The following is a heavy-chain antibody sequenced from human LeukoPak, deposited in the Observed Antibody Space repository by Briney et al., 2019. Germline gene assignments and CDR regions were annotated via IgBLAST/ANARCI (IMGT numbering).Heavy chain of an antibody. V-gene: IGHV4-34*01. CDR3: ASSLWFGELLS. J-gene: IGHJ4*02. Sequence: SETLSLTCTVSGGSISSYYWSWIRQPPGKGLEWIGEINHSGSTNYNPSLKSRVTISVDTSKNQFSLKLSSVTAADTAVYYCASSLWFGELLSWGQGTLVTVSS. D-gene: IGHD3-10*01. CDR1: GGSISSYY. CDR2: INHSGST.